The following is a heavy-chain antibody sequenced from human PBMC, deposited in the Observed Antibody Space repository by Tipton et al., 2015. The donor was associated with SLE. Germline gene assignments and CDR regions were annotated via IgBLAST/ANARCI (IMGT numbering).Heavy chain of an antibody. Sequence: SLRLSCAASGFTFSIYAMHWVRQAPGKGLEWVAVISYDGSNKYFADSVKGRFTISRDNSKNTLYLQMNSLRGEDTAVYYCASSLLTVFAGFDYWGQGTLVTVSS. CDR2: ISYDGSNK. CDR1: GFTFSIYA. J-gene: IGHJ4*02. CDR3: ASSLLTVFAGFDY. V-gene: IGHV3-30*04. D-gene: IGHD3-3*01.